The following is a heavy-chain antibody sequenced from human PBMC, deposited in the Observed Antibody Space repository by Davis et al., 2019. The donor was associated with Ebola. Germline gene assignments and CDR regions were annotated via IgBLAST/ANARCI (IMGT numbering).Heavy chain of an antibody. Sequence: ASVKVSCKASGYTFTRYGISWVRQAPGEGPEWMGWISGHSENPKYAPKVQDRVTMTTDRSTNTAYLELRSLRSDDTAMYYCVRGPSYDSGVIGAFDIWDQGTMITVSS. CDR2: ISGHSENP. CDR3: VRGPSYDSGVIGAFDI. D-gene: IGHD3-10*01. CDR1: GYTFTRYG. V-gene: IGHV1-18*01. J-gene: IGHJ3*02.